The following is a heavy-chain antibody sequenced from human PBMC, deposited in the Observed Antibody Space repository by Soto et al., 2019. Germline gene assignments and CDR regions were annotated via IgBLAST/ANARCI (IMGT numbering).Heavy chain of an antibody. CDR3: ARDQPGAASGGSRHNWFDP. Sequence: PSETLSLTCTVSGGSISSGGYYWSWIRQHPGKGLEWIGYIYYSGSTYYNPSLKSRVTISVDTSKNQFSLKLSSVTAADTAVYHCARDQPGAASGGSRHNWFDPCGQGTLVTVSS. CDR1: GGSISSGGYY. V-gene: IGHV4-31*03. J-gene: IGHJ5*02. D-gene: IGHD2-15*01. CDR2: IYYSGST.